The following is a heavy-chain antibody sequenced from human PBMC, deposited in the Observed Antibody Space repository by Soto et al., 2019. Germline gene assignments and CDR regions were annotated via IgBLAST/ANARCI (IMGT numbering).Heavy chain of an antibody. CDR2: ISYDGSNK. V-gene: IGHV3-30-3*01. CDR3: ARGRRGWYAFDY. CDR1: GFTFSSYA. J-gene: IGHJ4*02. Sequence: QVQLVASGGGVVQPGRSLRLSCAASGFTFSSYAMHWVRQAPGKGLEWVAVISYDGSNKYSADSVKGRFSISRDNSKNPLYLQMNSLRAEDTAVYYCARGRRGWYAFDYWGQGTLVTVSS. D-gene: IGHD6-19*01.